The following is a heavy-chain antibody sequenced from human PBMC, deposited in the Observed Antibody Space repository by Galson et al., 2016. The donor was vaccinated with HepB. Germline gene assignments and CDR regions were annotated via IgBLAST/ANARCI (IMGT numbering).Heavy chain of an antibody. J-gene: IGHJ4*02. CDR2: INWNGDST. V-gene: IGHV3-20*04. Sequence: SLRLSCAASGFIFYNYGLSWVRQLPGKGPEWVSSINWNGDSTNYAESVKGRFAISRDNAKNSLYLHMTSLRAEDTALYYCVRNHIWARIFWPFDSWGQGTLVSVSS. CDR1: GFIFYNYG. D-gene: IGHD3-3*02. CDR3: VRNHIWARIFWPFDS.